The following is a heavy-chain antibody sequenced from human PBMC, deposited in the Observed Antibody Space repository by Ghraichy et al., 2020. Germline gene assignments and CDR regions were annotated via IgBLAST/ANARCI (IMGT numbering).Heavy chain of an antibody. CDR3: ARSRRGRRSPFDY. CDR2: INHSGST. Sequence: SETLSLTCAVYGGSFSGYYWSWIRQPPGKGLEWIGEINHSGSTNYNPSLKSRVTISVDTSKNQFSLKLSSVTAADTAVYYCARSRRGRRSPFDYWGQGTLVTVSS. J-gene: IGHJ4*02. V-gene: IGHV4-34*01. CDR1: GGSFSGYY.